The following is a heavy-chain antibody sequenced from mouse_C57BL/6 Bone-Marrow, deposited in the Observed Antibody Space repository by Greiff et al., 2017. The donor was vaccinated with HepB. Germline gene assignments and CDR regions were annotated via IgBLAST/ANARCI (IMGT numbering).Heavy chain of an antibody. D-gene: IGHD1-1*01. CDR1: GFTFSSYG. Sequence: EVKLVESGGDLVKPGGSLKLSCAASGFTFSSYGMSWVRQTPDKRLEWVATISSGGSYTYYRDRVKGRFTFSRDNAKNTRYLQMSSLKSEDTAIYYWARHQYYGSSSSAYWGQGTLVTVSA. V-gene: IGHV5-6*01. CDR3: ARHQYYGSSSSAY. CDR2: ISSGGSYT. J-gene: IGHJ3*01.